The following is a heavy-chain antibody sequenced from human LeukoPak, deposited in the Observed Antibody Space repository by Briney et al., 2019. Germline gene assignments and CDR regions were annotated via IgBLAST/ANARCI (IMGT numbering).Heavy chain of an antibody. D-gene: IGHD3-16*01. CDR1: GFTFSSHD. J-gene: IGHJ3*02. Sequence: GGSLRLSCAASGFTFSSHDMHWVRHTTGKGLEWVSGIGTAGDTSYAGSVKGRFTISRENAKNSLYLQMNSLRAGDTAVYYCAREGGARGALDAFDIWGQGTMVTVSS. CDR3: AREGGARGALDAFDI. CDR2: IGTAGDT. V-gene: IGHV3-13*01.